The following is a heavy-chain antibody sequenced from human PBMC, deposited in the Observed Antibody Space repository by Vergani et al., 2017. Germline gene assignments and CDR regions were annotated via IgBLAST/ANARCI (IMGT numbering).Heavy chain of an antibody. V-gene: IGHV4-31*03. D-gene: IGHD6-19*01. CDR2: IYYSGST. CDR1: GGSISSGGYY. J-gene: IGHJ3*02. CDR3: ARTYSSGWYDAFDI. Sequence: QVQLQESGPGLVKPSQTLSLTCTVSGGSISSGGYYWSWIRQHPGKGLEWIGYIYYSGSTYYNPSLKSRVTISVDTSKNQFSLKLSSVTAADTALYYCARTYSSGWYDAFDIWGQGTMVTVSS.